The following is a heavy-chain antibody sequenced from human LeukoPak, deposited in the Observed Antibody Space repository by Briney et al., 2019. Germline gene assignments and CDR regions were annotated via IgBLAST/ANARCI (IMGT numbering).Heavy chain of an antibody. J-gene: IGHJ4*02. Sequence: GGSLRLSCAASGFTFSSYAMHWVRQAPGKGLEWVAFIRYDGSNKYYADSVKGRFTISRDNSKNTLYLQMNSLRAEDTAVYYCAKDQRSSSWSFGFDYWGQGTLVTVSS. CDR3: AKDQRSSSWSFGFDY. V-gene: IGHV3-30*02. CDR2: IRYDGSNK. D-gene: IGHD6-13*01. CDR1: GFTFSSYA.